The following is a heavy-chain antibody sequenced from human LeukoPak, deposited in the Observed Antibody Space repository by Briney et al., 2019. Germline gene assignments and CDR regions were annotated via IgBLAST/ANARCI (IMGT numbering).Heavy chain of an antibody. CDR2: ISGSGSNT. D-gene: IGHD6-13*01. J-gene: IGHJ4*02. CDR1: GFTFSSYA. V-gene: IGHV3-23*01. CDR3: ARDRIVAAGTEFDY. Sequence: GGSLRLSCAASGFTFSSYAMGWVRQAPGKGLEWVSGISGSGSNTYYADSVKGRFTISRDNSRNTLHLQMNSLRAEDTAVYYCARDRIVAAGTEFDYWGQGTLVTVSS.